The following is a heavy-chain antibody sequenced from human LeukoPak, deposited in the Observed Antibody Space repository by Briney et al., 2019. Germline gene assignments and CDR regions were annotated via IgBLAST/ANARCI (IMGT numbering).Heavy chain of an antibody. Sequence: GGSLRLSCGASGFIFSDYYMSWIRKAPGKGLEWISYISSSGTPKYYADSVKGRFTISRDNAKKSLFLQMNSLRDEDTAVYYCVRDDGHHWFDFWGQGTLVTVSS. CDR2: ISSSGTPK. J-gene: IGHJ4*02. CDR1: GFIFSDYY. CDR3: VRDDGHHWFDF. D-gene: IGHD1-1*01. V-gene: IGHV3-11*01.